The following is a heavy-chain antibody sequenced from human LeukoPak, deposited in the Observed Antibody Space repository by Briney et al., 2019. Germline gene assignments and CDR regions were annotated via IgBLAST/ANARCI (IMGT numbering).Heavy chain of an antibody. V-gene: IGHV1-69*13. D-gene: IGHD4-23*01. J-gene: IGHJ6*02. Sequence: ASVKVSCKASGYTFTGYYMHWVRQAPGQGLEWMGGIIPIFGTANYAQKFQGRVTITADESTSTAYMELSSLRSEDTAVYYCARALAEVYGGNSVGINYYYYGMDVWGQGTTVTVSS. CDR1: GYTFTGYY. CDR3: ARALAEVYGGNSVGINYYYYGMDV. CDR2: IIPIFGTA.